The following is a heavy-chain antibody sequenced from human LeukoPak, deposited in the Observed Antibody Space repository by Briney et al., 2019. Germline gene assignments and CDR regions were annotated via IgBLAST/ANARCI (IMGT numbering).Heavy chain of an antibody. D-gene: IGHD4-11*01. V-gene: IGHV3-53*01. CDR3: ARVGDDYSNYFDY. Sequence: PGGSLRLSCAASGFTVSSNYMSWVRQAPGKGLEWVSVIYSGGSTYYADSVKGRFTISRDNSKNTLYLQMNSLRAEDTAVYYCARVGDDYSNYFDYWGQGTLVTVSS. CDR2: IYSGGST. J-gene: IGHJ4*02. CDR1: GFTVSSNY.